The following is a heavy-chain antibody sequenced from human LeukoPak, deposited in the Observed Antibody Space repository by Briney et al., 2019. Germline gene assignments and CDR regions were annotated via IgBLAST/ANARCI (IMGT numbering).Heavy chain of an antibody. Sequence: ASVKVSCKASGYTFTGYYMRWVRQAPGQGLEWMGWINPNSGGTNYAQKFQGRVTMTRDTSISTAYMELSRLRSDDTAVYYCARARADMVRNYYYYYYMDVWGKGTTVTISS. CDR3: ARARADMVRNYYYYYYMDV. CDR1: GYTFTGYY. D-gene: IGHD3-10*01. V-gene: IGHV1-2*02. J-gene: IGHJ6*03. CDR2: INPNSGGT.